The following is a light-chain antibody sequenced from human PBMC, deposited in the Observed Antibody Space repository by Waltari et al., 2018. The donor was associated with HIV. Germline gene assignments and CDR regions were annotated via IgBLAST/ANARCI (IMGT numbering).Light chain of an antibody. CDR1: QSISTY. CDR2: AAS. J-gene: IGKJ4*01. V-gene: IGKV1-39*01. Sequence: DIQMTQSPSSLSASVGDRVTITCRASQSISTYLNWYQQKPGKAPKLLIYAASSLQSGVPGVSSRFSGSGSGTDFTRTISSLQPEDFATYYCQQSYSTPPLTFGGGTKVEIK. CDR3: QQSYSTPPLT.